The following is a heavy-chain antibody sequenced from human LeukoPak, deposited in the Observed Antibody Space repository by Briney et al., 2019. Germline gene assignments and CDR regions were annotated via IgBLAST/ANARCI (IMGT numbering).Heavy chain of an antibody. J-gene: IGHJ4*02. V-gene: IGHV3-48*04. Sequence: PGGSLRLSCAASGFTFSSYSMNWVRQAPGKGLEWVSYISSSSSTIYYADSVKGRFTISRDNAKNSLYLQMNSLRAEDTAVYYCARSAGASTHWGQGTLVTVSS. CDR3: ARSAGASTH. CDR1: GFTFSSYS. D-gene: IGHD1-26*01. CDR2: ISSSSSTI.